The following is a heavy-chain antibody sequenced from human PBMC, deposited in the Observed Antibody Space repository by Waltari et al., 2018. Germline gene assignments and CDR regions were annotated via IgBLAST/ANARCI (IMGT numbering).Heavy chain of an antibody. CDR2: INPNSGGT. CDR1: GYTFTGYY. CDR3: ARGAIVVVPAALHDFDY. Sequence: QVQLVQSGAEVKKPGASVKVSCKASGYTFTGYYMHWVRQAPGQGLEWMGRINPNSGGTNYAQKFQGRVTMTRDTSISTAYMELSRLRSDDTAVYYCARGAIVVVPAALHDFDYWGQGTLVTVSS. V-gene: IGHV1-2*06. D-gene: IGHD2-2*01. J-gene: IGHJ4*02.